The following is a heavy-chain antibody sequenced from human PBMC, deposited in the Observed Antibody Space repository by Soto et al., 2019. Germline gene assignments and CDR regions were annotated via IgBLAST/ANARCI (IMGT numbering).Heavy chain of an antibody. D-gene: IGHD3-3*01. CDR2: ISAIGRNA. Sequence: GASLKISCASSGFTFSSNAMSWVRQAPGKGLGWVAGISAIGRNAFYADSVRGRFTVSRDNDNGTLSLQMNSLKVEDTAVYYCASGGYFDLWSSFSPHDYWGQGTLVTVSS. CDR1: GFTFSSNA. CDR3: ASGGYFDLWSSFSPHDY. V-gene: IGHV3-23*01. J-gene: IGHJ4*02.